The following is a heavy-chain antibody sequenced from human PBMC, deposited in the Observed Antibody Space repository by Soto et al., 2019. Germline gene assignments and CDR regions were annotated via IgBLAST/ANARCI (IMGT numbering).Heavy chain of an antibody. J-gene: IGHJ4*02. D-gene: IGHD5-18*01. V-gene: IGHV1-18*04. CDR2: ISAYNGNT. CDR1: GYTFTSYG. CDR3: ARDTALHVDTAQKMDY. Sequence: QVQLVQSGAEVKKPGASVRVSCKASGYTFTSYGVSWVRQAPGQGLEWMGWISAYNGNTKYAQKLQGRLTMTTDTSTSTAYMELRSLRSDDTAMYYCARDTALHVDTAQKMDYWGQGTLVTVSS.